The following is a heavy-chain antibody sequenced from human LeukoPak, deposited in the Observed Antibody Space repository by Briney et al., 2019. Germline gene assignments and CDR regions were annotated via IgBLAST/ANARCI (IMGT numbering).Heavy chain of an antibody. CDR1: GFSISRSDYY. Sequence: PSETLCLTCRVSGFSISRSDYYWGWIRQPPGKGPEWIGSVNQEGNTYYHPSLKSRVTISMDTPTNQFSLKLTSVTAADTATYYCVRDTPSGRFDYWGQGTLVTVSS. J-gene: IGHJ4*02. V-gene: IGHV4-38-2*02. CDR3: VRDTPSGRFDY. D-gene: IGHD7-27*01. CDR2: VNQEGNT.